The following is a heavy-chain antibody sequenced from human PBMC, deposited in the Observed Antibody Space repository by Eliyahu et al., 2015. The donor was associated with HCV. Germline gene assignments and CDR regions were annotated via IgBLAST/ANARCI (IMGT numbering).Heavy chain of an antibody. D-gene: IGHD1-26*01. J-gene: IGHJ4*02. CDR1: GYSFTGNX. CDR3: ARGGLGTTTSEMDY. Sequence: QVQLVQSGAEVKKPGASVKVSCXPSGYSFTGNXVHGVGQAPGEGLEWMGRINSDSGGTNYAQKFQGRVTMTRDTSINTAYMELSRLRSDDTAVYYCARGGLGTTTSEMDYWGQGTLVTVSS. V-gene: IGHV1-2*06. CDR2: INSDSGGT.